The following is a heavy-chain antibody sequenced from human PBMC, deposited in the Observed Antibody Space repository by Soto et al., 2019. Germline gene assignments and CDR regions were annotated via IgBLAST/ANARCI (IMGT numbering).Heavy chain of an antibody. CDR3: ARSYSSGWFVDYFAY. CDR2: ISSSSSYI. D-gene: IGHD6-19*01. Sequence: GGSLRLSCAASGFTFSSYSMNWVRQAPGKGLEWVSSISSSSSYIYYADSVKGRFTISRDNAKNSLYLQMNSLRADDTAVYYCARSYSSGWFVDYFAYWGQGTVVTVSS. V-gene: IGHV3-21*04. CDR1: GFTFSSYS. J-gene: IGHJ4*02.